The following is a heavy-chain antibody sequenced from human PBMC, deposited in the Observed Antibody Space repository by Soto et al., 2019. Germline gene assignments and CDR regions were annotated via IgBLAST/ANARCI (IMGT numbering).Heavy chain of an antibody. Sequence: QVQLVQSGAEVKKPGASVKVSCKASGYSFTSHGISWVRQAPGQGLEWMGWISANSGDTNYAQKLQGRVTVTTDTSTSTAYLELRSLRSEDTAVYSCAIMVRGSNIDYYHNRDVGGKGTTVTVSS. CDR1: GYSFTSHG. V-gene: IGHV1-18*01. J-gene: IGHJ6*03. CDR2: ISANSGDT. CDR3: AIMVRGSNIDYYHNRDV. D-gene: IGHD3-10*01.